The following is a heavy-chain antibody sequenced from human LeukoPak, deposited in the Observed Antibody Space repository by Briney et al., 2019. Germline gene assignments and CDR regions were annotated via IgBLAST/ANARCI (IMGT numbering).Heavy chain of an antibody. V-gene: IGHV4-4*02. CDR3: ARVYCSSSSCYYFDY. CDR1: GGSITSSNW. D-gene: IGHD2-2*01. J-gene: IGHJ4*02. Sequence: SETLSLTCAVSGGSITSSNWWTWIRQPPGKGLEWIGEIYHSGSTNYNPSLQSRVTMSVGKSKNLFSLKLSSVTAADTAMYYCARVYCSSSSCYYFDYWGQGTLVTVSS. CDR2: IYHSGST.